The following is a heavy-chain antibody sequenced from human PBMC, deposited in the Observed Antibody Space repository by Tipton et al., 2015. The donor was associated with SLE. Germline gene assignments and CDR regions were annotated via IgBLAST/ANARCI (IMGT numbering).Heavy chain of an antibody. CDR3: AIPTVGATGVFDS. J-gene: IGHJ4*01. D-gene: IGHD1-26*01. CDR1: DGSLSNYY. Sequence: TLSLTCAVHDGSLSNYYWSWFRRPPGRGPEWIGEITRRGKTNYNPSLKSRVTISVDTSKNQFSLNLRSVTAADTAVYHCAIPTVGATGVFDSWGHGTLVIVSS. V-gene: IGHV4-34*01. CDR2: ITRRGKT.